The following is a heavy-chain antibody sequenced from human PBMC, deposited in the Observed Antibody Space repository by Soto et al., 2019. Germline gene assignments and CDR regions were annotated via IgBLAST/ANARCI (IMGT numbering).Heavy chain of an antibody. CDR2: ISAYNGNT. Sequence: VASVKVSCKASGYTFTSYGISWVRQAPGQGLEWMGWISAYNGNTNYAQKLQGRVTMTTDTSTSTAYMELRSLRSDDTAVYYCARWGTTVTERRWFDPWGQGTXVTVSS. D-gene: IGHD4-17*01. CDR1: GYTFTSYG. J-gene: IGHJ5*02. V-gene: IGHV1-18*01. CDR3: ARWGTTVTERRWFDP.